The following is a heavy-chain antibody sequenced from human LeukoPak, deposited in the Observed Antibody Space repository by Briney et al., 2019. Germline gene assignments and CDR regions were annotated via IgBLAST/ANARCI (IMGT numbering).Heavy chain of an antibody. D-gene: IGHD3-3*01. CDR2: INSGSSFI. Sequence: SGGSLRLSCAASGFTFNSYNMNWVRQAPGKGLEWVSYINSGSSFIYYADSVKGRFTISRDNARNSLYLQMNSLRAEDTAVYYCARGVPYDSWSGPHYSDYWGQGTLVTVSS. J-gene: IGHJ4*02. CDR3: ARGVPYDSWSGPHYSDY. V-gene: IGHV3-21*05. CDR1: GFTFNSYN.